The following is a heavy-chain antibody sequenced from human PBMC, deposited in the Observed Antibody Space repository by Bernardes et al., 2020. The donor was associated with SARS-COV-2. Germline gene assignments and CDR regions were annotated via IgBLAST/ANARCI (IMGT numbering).Heavy chain of an antibody. CDR3: SGGVSAVNMVLVVIGFSYYFDY. CDR2: VNHSGST. Sequence: SETLSLTCAVYGGSFNDYSWTWIRQAPGKGLEWIGEVNHSGSTKYNPSLRSRVSISLDTSENLFSLRLTSVTAADTAVYFCSGGVSAVNMVLVVIGFSYYFDYWGQGTLVTVSS. V-gene: IGHV4-34*01. J-gene: IGHJ4*02. CDR1: GGSFNDYS. D-gene: IGHD3-22*01.